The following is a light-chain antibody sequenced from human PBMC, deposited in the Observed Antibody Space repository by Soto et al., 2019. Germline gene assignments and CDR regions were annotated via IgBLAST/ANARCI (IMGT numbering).Light chain of an antibody. CDR1: QSISSW. Sequence: DIQMTQSPSTLSASVGDRVTITCRASQSISSWLAWYQQKPGKAPKLLIYKPSSLESGVPSRFSGIGSGTEFTLTLPSLQPDDFATYYCQQYSRNPLPFRGGTKVEIK. J-gene: IGKJ4*01. V-gene: IGKV1-5*03. CDR3: QQYSRNPLP. CDR2: KPS.